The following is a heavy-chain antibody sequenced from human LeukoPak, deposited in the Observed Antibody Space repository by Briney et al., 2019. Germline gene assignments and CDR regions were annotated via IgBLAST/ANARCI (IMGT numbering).Heavy chain of an antibody. Sequence: SETLSLTCTVSGGSINSYYWSWIRQPPGKGLEWIGYIYYSGTTNYNPSLKSRVTISVDTSKNQFSLKLSSVTAADTAVYYCARECSSSSYYFNYWGQGTLVTVSS. CDR2: IYYSGTT. D-gene: IGHD6-6*01. CDR1: GGSINSYY. CDR3: ARECSSSSYYFNY. V-gene: IGHV4-59*01. J-gene: IGHJ4*02.